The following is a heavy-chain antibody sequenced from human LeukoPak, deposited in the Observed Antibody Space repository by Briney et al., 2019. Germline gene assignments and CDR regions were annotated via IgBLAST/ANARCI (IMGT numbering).Heavy chain of an antibody. CDR2: IVPIFGAP. Sequence: ASVKVSCKASGGTFSSYAISWVRQAPGQGLEWMGGIVPIFGAPNYAQKFQGRVTITADESTSTAYMELSSLRSEDTAVYYCARSRGSSSWYQPFDYWGQGTLVTVSS. J-gene: IGHJ4*02. CDR3: ARSRGSSSWYQPFDY. V-gene: IGHV1-69*13. CDR1: GGTFSSYA. D-gene: IGHD6-13*01.